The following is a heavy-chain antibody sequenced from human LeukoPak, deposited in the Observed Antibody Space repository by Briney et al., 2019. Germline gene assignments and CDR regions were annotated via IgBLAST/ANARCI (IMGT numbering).Heavy chain of an antibody. J-gene: IGHJ4*02. CDR1: GCTFTGCY. CDR2: INPNSGGT. Sequence: GASVNVSCKASGCTFTGCYMHWVRQAPGQGLEWMGWINPNSGGTNYAQKFQGRVTMTRDTSISTAYMELSRLRSDDTAVYYCARSPSWSSSWYDYWGQGTLVTVSS. V-gene: IGHV1-2*02. D-gene: IGHD6-13*01. CDR3: ARSPSWSSSWYDY.